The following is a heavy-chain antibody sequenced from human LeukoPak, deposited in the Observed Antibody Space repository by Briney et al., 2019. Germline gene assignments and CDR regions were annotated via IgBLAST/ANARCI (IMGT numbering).Heavy chain of an antibody. J-gene: IGHJ4*02. D-gene: IGHD6-19*01. CDR1: GFTFSSCA. V-gene: IGHV3-64D*09. Sequence: LGGSLRLSCSASGFTFSSCAMHWVRQAPGMGMEYVSGIRDYGDTTHYGDSVRGRVTISRDDSKNTVILQMRSLRADDTAVYYCVKDLIGCYSFEYWGQGTLVTVSS. CDR3: VKDLIGCYSFEY. CDR2: IRDYGDTT.